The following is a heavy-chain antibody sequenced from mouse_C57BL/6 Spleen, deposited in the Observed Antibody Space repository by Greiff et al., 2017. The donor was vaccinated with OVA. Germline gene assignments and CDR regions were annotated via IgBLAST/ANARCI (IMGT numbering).Heavy chain of an antibody. CDR1: GYTFTDYN. D-gene: IGHD1-1*01. CDR2: INPNNGGT. V-gene: IGHV1-18*01. Sequence: EVQLQQSGPELVKPGASVKLPCKASGYTFTDYNMAWVKQSHGKSLEWIGDINPNNGGTNYNHKVKGKATLTVDKSSSTAYMQLRSLTSEDTAVYCGERRKSSGYDFDGWGKGTTLTVSS. J-gene: IGHJ2*01. CDR3: ERRKSSGYDFDG.